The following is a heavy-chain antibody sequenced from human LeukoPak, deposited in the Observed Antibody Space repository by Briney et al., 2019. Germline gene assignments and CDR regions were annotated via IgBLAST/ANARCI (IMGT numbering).Heavy chain of an antibody. Sequence: PGGSLRLSCAASGLTVSSNYMSWVRQAPGKGLEWVSVIYSGGSTNYADSVKGRFTISRDNSKNTLYLQMNSLRAEDTAVYYCARYMSSPGEGMDVWGQGTTVTVSS. D-gene: IGHD3-16*01. V-gene: IGHV3-66*01. CDR2: IYSGGST. J-gene: IGHJ6*02. CDR3: ARYMSSPGEGMDV. CDR1: GLTVSSNY.